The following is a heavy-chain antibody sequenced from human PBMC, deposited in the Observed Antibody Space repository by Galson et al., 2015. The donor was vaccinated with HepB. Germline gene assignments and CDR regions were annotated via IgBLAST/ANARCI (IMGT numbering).Heavy chain of an antibody. CDR2: IEQDGSEK. J-gene: IGHJ6*02. D-gene: IGHD4-11*01. V-gene: IGHV3-7*01. CDR1: GFTFSSYW. CDR3: ARAHRRSNDYYYGMDV. Sequence: SLRLSCAASGFTFSSYWMSWVRQAPGKGLEWVANIEQDGSEKYYVDSVKGRFTISRENAKNSLYLQMNSLRAEDTAVYYCARAHRRSNDYYYGMDVWGQGTTVTVSS.